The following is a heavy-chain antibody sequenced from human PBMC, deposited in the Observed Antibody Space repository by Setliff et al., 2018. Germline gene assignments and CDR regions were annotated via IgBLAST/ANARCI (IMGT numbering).Heavy chain of an antibody. CDR1: GGSISSSSYY. CDR3: ARRSMVRGVILKWNYWYFDL. CDR2: IYYSGST. D-gene: IGHD3-10*01. V-gene: IGHV4-39*01. Sequence: ETLSLTCTVSGGSISSSSYYWGWIRQPPGKGLEWIGSIYYSGSTYYNPSLKSRVTISVDTSKNQFSLKLSSVTAADTAVYYCARRSMVRGVILKWNYWYFDLWGRGTLVTVSS. J-gene: IGHJ2*01.